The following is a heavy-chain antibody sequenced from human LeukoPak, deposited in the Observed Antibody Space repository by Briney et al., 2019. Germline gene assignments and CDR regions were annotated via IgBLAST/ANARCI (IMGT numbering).Heavy chain of an antibody. J-gene: IGHJ4*02. CDR3: ARVYYDILTGYDYYFDY. D-gene: IGHD3-9*01. CDR1: GFTFSSYG. Sequence: PGGSLRLSCAASGFTFSSYGMHWVRQAPGKGLEWVAVIWYDGSNKYYADSVKGRFTISRDNAKNSLYLQMNSLRAEDTAVYYCARVYYDILTGYDYYFDYWGQGTLVTVSS. V-gene: IGHV3-33*01. CDR2: IWYDGSNK.